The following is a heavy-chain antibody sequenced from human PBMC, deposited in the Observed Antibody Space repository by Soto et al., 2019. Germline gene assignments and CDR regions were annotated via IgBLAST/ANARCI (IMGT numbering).Heavy chain of an antibody. D-gene: IGHD3-10*01. CDR2: ISSSSYI. CDR3: AREGHLWFGELLPSF. J-gene: IGHJ4*02. Sequence: GGSLRLSCAASGFTFSSYSMNWVRQAPGKGLEWVSSISSSSYIYYADSVKGRFTISRDNAKNSLYLQMNSLRAEDTAVYYCAREGHLWFGELLPSFWGQGTLVTVSS. CDR1: GFTFSSYS. V-gene: IGHV3-21*01.